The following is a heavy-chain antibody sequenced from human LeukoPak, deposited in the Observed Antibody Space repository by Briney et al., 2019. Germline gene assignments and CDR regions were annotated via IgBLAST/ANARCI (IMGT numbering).Heavy chain of an antibody. CDR1: GGSFSGYY. D-gene: IGHD6-6*01. CDR2: IIHSGSI. CDR3: ARHRIAARRGRYYYMDV. Sequence: SETLSLTCAVYGGSFSGYYWSRIRQPPGKGLEWIGEIIHSGSINYNPSLKSRVTISVDKSKNQFSLKLSSVTAADTAVYYCARHRIAARRGRYYYMDVWGKGTTVTVSS. J-gene: IGHJ6*03. V-gene: IGHV4-34*12.